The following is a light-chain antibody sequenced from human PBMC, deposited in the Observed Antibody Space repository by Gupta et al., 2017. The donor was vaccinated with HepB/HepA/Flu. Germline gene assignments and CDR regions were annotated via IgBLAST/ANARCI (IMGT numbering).Light chain of an antibody. CDR1: KLGDKY. Sequence: SYEVTQLPSLSVSPGQTASITCSGDKLGDKYACWYQQKPGQSPVLVIYQDNKRPSGIPERFSGSNSGNTATLTISGTQAMDEADYYCQAWDSSTVVFGGGTKLTVL. CDR2: QDN. J-gene: IGLJ3*02. CDR3: QAWDSSTVV. V-gene: IGLV3-1*01.